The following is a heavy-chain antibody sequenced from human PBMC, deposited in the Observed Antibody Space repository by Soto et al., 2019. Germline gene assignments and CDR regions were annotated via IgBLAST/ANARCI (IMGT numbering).Heavy chain of an antibody. CDR3: ARDQLNYGSGSPSYYYGMDV. D-gene: IGHD3-10*01. V-gene: IGHV1-2*04. CDR1: GYTFTGYY. J-gene: IGHJ6*02. Sequence: QVQLVQSGAEVKKPGASVKVSCKASGYTFTGYYMHWVRQAPGQGLEWMGWINPNSGGTNYAQKFQGWVTMTRDTSISTAYMELSRLRSDDTAVHYCARDQLNYGSGSPSYYYGMDVWGQGTTVTVSS. CDR2: INPNSGGT.